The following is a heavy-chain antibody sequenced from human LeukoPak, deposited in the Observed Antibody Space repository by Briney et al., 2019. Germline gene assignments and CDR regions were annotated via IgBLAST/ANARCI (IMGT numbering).Heavy chain of an antibody. D-gene: IGHD3-10*01. CDR3: ARGLWFGVI. J-gene: IGHJ4*02. Sequence: ASVKVSCKASGGTFSSYAINWVRQAPGQGLEWMGWMNPNSGNTGYAQKFQGRVTMTRNTSISTAYMELSSLRSGDTAVYYCARGLWFGVIWGQGTLVTVSS. CDR2: MNPNSGNT. V-gene: IGHV1-8*02. CDR1: GGTFSSYA.